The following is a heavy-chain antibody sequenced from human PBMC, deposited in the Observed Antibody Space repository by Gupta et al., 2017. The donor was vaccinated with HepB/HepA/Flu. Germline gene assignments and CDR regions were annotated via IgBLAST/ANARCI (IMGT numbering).Heavy chain of an antibody. CDR1: GFTYSTYW. V-gene: IGHV3-7*01. D-gene: IGHD1-26*01. CDR3: ARGSGSPWDYYYDY. Sequence: EVQLVESGGGLVQPGGSLRLSCAASGFTYSTYWMTWVSQAPGKGLEWVANIKQDGSERYYVDSVKGRFTISRDNSKNSLYLQMNSLRAEDTAVYFCARGSGSPWDYYYDYWGQGTPVTVSS. CDR2: IKQDGSER. J-gene: IGHJ4*02.